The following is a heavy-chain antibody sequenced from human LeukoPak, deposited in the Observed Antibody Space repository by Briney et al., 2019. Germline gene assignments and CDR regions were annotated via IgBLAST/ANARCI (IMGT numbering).Heavy chain of an antibody. Sequence: SVKVSCKASGGTFSSYAISWVRQAPGQGLEWMGRIIPILGIANYAQKFQGRVTITADKSTSTAYMELSSLRSDDTAVYYCARDRGNFDAFDIWGQGTMVTVSS. V-gene: IGHV1-69*04. J-gene: IGHJ3*02. CDR1: GGTFSSYA. CDR3: ARDRGNFDAFDI. D-gene: IGHD4-23*01. CDR2: IIPILGIA.